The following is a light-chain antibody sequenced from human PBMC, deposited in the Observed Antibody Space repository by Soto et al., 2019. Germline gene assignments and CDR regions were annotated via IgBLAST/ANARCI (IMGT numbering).Light chain of an antibody. J-gene: IGKJ2*01. V-gene: IGKV1-5*03. CDR3: QQYNSYPWDT. CDR2: KAS. Sequence: DIQMTQSPSTLSASVGDRVTITCRASQTISNWLAWYQQRPGKAPKVLIYKASSLESGVPSRFSGSGSGTEFTLTISSLQPDDFATYCCQQYNSYPWDTFGQGTKLEIK. CDR1: QTISNW.